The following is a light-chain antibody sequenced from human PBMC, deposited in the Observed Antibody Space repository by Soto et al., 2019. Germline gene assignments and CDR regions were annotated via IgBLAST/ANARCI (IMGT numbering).Light chain of an antibody. CDR3: SSYAGINNLGV. V-gene: IGLV2-8*01. CDR1: GSDVGGYKY. Sequence: QSALTQPPSASGSPGQSVTISCTGTGSDVGGYKYVSWYQQHPGKAPKLMIFEVNKRPSGVPDRFSGSKSGNTASLTVSGLQAEDEADYYCSSYAGINNLGVFGTWTKVTVL. J-gene: IGLJ1*01. CDR2: EVN.